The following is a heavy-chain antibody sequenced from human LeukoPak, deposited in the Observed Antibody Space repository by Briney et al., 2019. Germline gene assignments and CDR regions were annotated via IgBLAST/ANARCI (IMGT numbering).Heavy chain of an antibody. J-gene: IGHJ4*02. CDR2: ISASGTTT. D-gene: IGHD3-3*01. Sequence: GGSLRLSCAASGFSFTNYAMYWVRQAPGKGLEWVSFISASGTTTHYSDSVKGRFTISRDNSKNTLFLQINSLRAEDTAAYYCAKGAQFDFWSGYTLEYFDVWGKGTLVTVSS. V-gene: IGHV3-23*01. CDR1: GFSFTNYA. CDR3: AKGAQFDFWSGYTLEYFDV.